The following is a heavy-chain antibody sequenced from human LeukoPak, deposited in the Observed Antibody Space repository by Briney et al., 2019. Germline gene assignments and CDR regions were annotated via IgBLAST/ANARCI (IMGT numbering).Heavy chain of an antibody. Sequence: GGSLRLSCAASGFTFSNAWMSWVRQAPGKGLEWVGRIKSKTDGGTTDYAAPVKGRFTISRDDSKNTVFVQLNSLKSEDTAVYYCAAGTGTSDFDYWGQGTLVTVSS. D-gene: IGHD1-7*01. CDR3: AAGTGTSDFDY. V-gene: IGHV3-15*01. CDR1: GFTFSNAW. CDR2: IKSKTDGGTT. J-gene: IGHJ4*02.